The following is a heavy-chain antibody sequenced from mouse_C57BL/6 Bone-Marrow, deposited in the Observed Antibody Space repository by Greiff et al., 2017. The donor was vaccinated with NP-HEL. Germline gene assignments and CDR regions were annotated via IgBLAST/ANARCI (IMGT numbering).Heavy chain of an antibody. CDR2: INPNNGGT. V-gene: IGHV1-22*01. CDR1: GYTFTDYN. J-gene: IGHJ2*01. CDR3: ASRYISPVVGPSDY. Sequence: VQLKESGPELVKPGASVKLSCKASGYTFTDYNMHWVKQSHGKSLEWIGYINPNNGGTNYIQKFKGKATLTGDKSSSTAYMQLLSLTSGDTAVYYCASRYISPVVGPSDYWGQGTTLTVSS. D-gene: IGHD1-1*01.